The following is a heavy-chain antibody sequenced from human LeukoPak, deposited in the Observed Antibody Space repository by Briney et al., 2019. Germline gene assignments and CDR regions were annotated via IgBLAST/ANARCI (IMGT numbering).Heavy chain of an antibody. CDR3: AELGITMIGGV. CDR2: IISSGSTI. Sequence: GGSLRLSCAASGFTFSSYEMNWVRQAPGKVLEWVSYIISSGSTIYYADSVKGRFTISRDNAKNSLYLQMNSLRAEDTAVYYCAELGITMIGGVWGKGTTVTISS. J-gene: IGHJ6*04. CDR1: GFTFSSYE. D-gene: IGHD3-10*02. V-gene: IGHV3-48*03.